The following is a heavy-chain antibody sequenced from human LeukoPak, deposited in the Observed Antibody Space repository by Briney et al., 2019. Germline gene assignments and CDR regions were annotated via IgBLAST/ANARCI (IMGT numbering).Heavy chain of an antibody. V-gene: IGHV3-23*01. D-gene: IGHD2-21*01. Sequence: GGSLRLSFAGSGFTVSSYAMSWVRPGPGKGLGWVSAISGSGGSTYYADSVKGRFTISRDNSKNTLYLHMNSLRAEDTAVYYCAKTSYSVGMDVWGQGTTVTVSS. J-gene: IGHJ6*02. CDR3: AKTSYSVGMDV. CDR1: GFTVSSYA. CDR2: ISGSGGST.